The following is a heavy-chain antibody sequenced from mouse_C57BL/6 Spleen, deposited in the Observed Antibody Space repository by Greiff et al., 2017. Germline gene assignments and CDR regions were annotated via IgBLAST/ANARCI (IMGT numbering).Heavy chain of an antibody. V-gene: IGHV1-80*01. CDR1: GYAFSSYW. CDR3: ARDSNYSLDY. CDR2: IYPGDGDT. D-gene: IGHD2-5*01. J-gene: IGHJ2*01. Sequence: VQLQQSGAELVKPGASVTISCKASGYAFSSYWMNWVKQRPGKGLEWIGQIYPGDGDTNYNGKFKGKATLTADKASSTAYMQLSSLTSEDSAVYCCARDSNYSLDYWGQGTTLTVSS.